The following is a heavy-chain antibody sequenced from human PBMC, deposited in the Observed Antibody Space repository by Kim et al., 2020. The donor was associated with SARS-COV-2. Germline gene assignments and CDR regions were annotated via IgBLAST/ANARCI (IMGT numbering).Heavy chain of an antibody. Sequence: NDYAVSVKSRITINPDTSKNQFSLQLNSVTPEDTAVYYCARDEYSSSWFDYWGQGTLVTVSS. J-gene: IGHJ4*02. CDR2: N. V-gene: IGHV6-1*01. CDR3: ARDEYSSSWFDY. D-gene: IGHD6-13*01.